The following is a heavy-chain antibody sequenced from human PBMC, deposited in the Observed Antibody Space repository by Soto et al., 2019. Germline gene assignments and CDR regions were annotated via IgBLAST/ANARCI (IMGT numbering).Heavy chain of an antibody. CDR3: ARGMTPPGAPAWYYFDS. Sequence: SETLSLTYSVSGASIAGSSYWSWIRQPAGKGLEWIGRFSLSGTTNYSPSLRSRVTMSADVSKNQFSLRLTSVTAADTALYYCARGMTPPGAPAWYYFDSWGQGTLVTVSS. CDR2: FSLSGTT. J-gene: IGHJ4*02. D-gene: IGHD2-8*02. CDR1: GASIAGSSY. V-gene: IGHV4-4*07.